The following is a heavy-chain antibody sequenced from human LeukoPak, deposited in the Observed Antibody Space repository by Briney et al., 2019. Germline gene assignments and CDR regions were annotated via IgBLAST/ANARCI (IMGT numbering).Heavy chain of an antibody. J-gene: IGHJ4*02. D-gene: IGHD4-11*01. V-gene: IGHV7-4-1*02. Sequence: GASVKISCKASGYTFTSYAMNWVRQAPGQGLEWMGWINTNTGNPTYAQGFTGRFVFSLDTSVSTAYLQISSLKAEDTAVYYCAREDGDSNYDGGDYWGQGTLVTVSS. CDR3: AREDGDSNYDGGDY. CDR2: INTNTGNP. CDR1: GYTFTSYA.